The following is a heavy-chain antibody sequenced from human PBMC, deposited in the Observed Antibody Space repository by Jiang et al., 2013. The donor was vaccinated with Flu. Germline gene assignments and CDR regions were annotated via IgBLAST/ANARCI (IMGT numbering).Heavy chain of an antibody. Sequence: SGFTFGSYWMSWVRQAPGKGLEWVAIINQDGSDKYYVDSVKGRFTISRDDAKNSLYLQMNSLRAEDTAVYYCARDPNRMDMPRNWGQGTLVTVSS. CDR1: GFTFGSYW. D-gene: IGHD2-2*03. CDR3: ARDPNRMDMPRN. CDR2: INQDGSDK. J-gene: IGHJ4*02. V-gene: IGHV3-7*03.